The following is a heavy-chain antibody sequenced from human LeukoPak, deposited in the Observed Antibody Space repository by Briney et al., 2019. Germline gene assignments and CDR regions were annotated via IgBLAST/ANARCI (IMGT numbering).Heavy chain of an antibody. CDR3: AGGGSGSYFDYYMDV. CDR1: GGTFNSYA. Sequence: ASVKVSCKASGGTFNSYAISWVRQAPGQGLEWMGKIIPIFGTANYAQKFQGRVTITADESTSTAYMELSSLRSEDTAVYYCAGGGSGSYFDYYMDVWGKGTTVTISS. V-gene: IGHV1-69*13. J-gene: IGHJ6*03. D-gene: IGHD3-10*01. CDR2: IIPIFGTA.